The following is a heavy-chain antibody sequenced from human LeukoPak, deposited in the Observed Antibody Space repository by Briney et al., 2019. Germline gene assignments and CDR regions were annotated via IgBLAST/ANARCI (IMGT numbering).Heavy chain of an antibody. J-gene: IGHJ4*02. CDR1: GGTFSSYA. V-gene: IGHV1-69*13. CDR2: IIPIFGTA. Sequence: ASVKVSCKVSGGTFSSYAISWVRQAPGQGLEWMGGIIPIFGTANYAQKFQGRVTITADESTSTAYMELSSLRSEDTAVYYCARDGGYSYGLTDYWGQGTLVTVSS. D-gene: IGHD5-18*01. CDR3: ARDGGYSYGLTDY.